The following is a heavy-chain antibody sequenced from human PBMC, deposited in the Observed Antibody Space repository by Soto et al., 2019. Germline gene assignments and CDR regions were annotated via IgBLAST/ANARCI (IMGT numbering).Heavy chain of an antibody. CDR2: ISGSGGST. J-gene: IGHJ5*02. CDR3: AKVYVRGAAAATSWFDP. D-gene: IGHD6-13*01. V-gene: IGHV3-23*01. CDR1: GFTFSSYA. Sequence: GGSLRLSCAASGFTFSSYAMSWVRQAPGKGLEWVSAISGSGGSTYYADSVKGRFTISRDNSKKTLYLQMNGLRAEDTAVYYCAKVYVRGAAAATSWFDPWGQGTLVTVSS.